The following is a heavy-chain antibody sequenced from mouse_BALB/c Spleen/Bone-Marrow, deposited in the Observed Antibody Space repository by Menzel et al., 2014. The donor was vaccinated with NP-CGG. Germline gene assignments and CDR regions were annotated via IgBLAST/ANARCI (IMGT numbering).Heavy chain of an antibody. J-gene: IGHJ3*02. CDR2: IDGSGRT. CDR3: ARDPYVSNFGYYIW. Sequence: LEESGGRLVTPGTPLTLTCTVSGIDLSSYAMSWVRQAPGKGLEWIGIIDGSGRTWYASWVKGRFTISKTSTTVDLKMTSLTTEDTATYFCARDPYVSNFGYYIWWGQGTLVTVS. D-gene: IGHD1-1*01. V-gene: IGHV5-6-5*01. CDR1: GIDLSSYA.